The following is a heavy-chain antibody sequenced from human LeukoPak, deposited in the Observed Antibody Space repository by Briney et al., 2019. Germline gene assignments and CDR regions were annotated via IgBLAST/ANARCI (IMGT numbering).Heavy chain of an antibody. J-gene: IGHJ6*02. D-gene: IGHD2-21*02. CDR2: IYSSGST. V-gene: IGHV4-59*01. Sequence: SETLSLTCTVSRGSFSSYYWSWIRQPPGEGLEWIGHIYSSGSTNYNPSLKSRVTISVDTSKNLFSLKLPSVTAADTAVYFCARVTASLSFYYGMDVWGQGTTVTVSS. CDR1: RGSFSSYY. CDR3: ARVTASLSFYYGMDV.